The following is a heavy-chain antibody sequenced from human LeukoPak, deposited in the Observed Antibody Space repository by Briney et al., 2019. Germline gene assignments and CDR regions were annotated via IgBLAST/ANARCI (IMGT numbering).Heavy chain of an antibody. CDR2: ISAYNGNT. Sequence: ASVKVSCKASGYTFTSYGISWVRQAPGQGLEWMGWISAYNGNTNYAQKLQGRVTMTTDTSTSTAHVELRSLRSDDTAVYYCARLSMVRGVIGFGYYYYYMDVWGKGTTVTVSS. V-gene: IGHV1-18*01. J-gene: IGHJ6*03. CDR1: GYTFTSYG. CDR3: ARLSMVRGVIGFGYYYYYMDV. D-gene: IGHD3-10*01.